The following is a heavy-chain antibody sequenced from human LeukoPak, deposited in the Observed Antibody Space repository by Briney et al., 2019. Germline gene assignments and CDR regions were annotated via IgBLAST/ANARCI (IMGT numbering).Heavy chain of an antibody. CDR3: ARALGIAAAGTGYFQH. D-gene: IGHD6-13*01. J-gene: IGHJ1*01. CDR2: IYYSGST. V-gene: IGHV4-59*08. CDR1: GGSISGYY. Sequence: SETLSLTCTVSGGSISGYYWSWIRQPPGKGLEWIGYIYYSGSTNYNPSLKSRVTISVDTSKNQFSLKLSSVTAADTAVYYCARALGIAAAGTGYFQHWGQGTLVTVSS.